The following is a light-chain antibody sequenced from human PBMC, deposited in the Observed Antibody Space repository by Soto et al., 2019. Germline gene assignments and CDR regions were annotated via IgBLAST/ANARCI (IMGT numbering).Light chain of an antibody. CDR2: GAS. CDR3: QKYNSAPFT. V-gene: IGKV3-15*01. Sequence: EIVMTQSPGTLSVSPGEGATLSCRASQSVSTNLAWYQQKPDQAPRLLIYGASTTATGMPARFSGSGSGTEFTLTISSLQSEDFATYYCQKYNSAPFTFGPGTKVDIK. CDR1: QSVSTN. J-gene: IGKJ3*01.